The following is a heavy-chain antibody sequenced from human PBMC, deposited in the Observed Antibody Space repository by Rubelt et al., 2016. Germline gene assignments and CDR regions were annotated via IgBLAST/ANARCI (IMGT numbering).Heavy chain of an antibody. CDR2: ISASGANT. Sequence: EVQLLDSGGGFVQPGGSLRLSCAASGFAFSDYAMSWVRQAPGKGLEWASSISASGANTYYADSAKGRFTISRDNSKNTLYLQMNSLRAEDTAVIYCARDRYRFDAFDIWGQGTMVTVSS. J-gene: IGHJ3*02. CDR3: ARDRYRFDAFDI. V-gene: IGHV3-23*01. CDR1: GFAFSDYA. D-gene: IGHD2-2*02.